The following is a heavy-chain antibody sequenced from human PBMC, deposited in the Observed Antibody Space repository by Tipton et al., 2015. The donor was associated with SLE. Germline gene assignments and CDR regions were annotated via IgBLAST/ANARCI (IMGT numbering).Heavy chain of an antibody. D-gene: IGHD3-10*01. J-gene: IGHJ4*02. V-gene: IGHV4-39*07. CDR2: IYYSGST. Sequence: TLSLTCTVSGGSISSSSYYWGWIRQPPGKGLEWIGSIYYSGSTYYNPSLKSRVTISVDTSKNQFSLKLSSVTAADTAVYYCARVWFGELLAFFDYWGQGTLVTVSS. CDR3: ARVWFGELLAFFDY. CDR1: GGSISSSSYY.